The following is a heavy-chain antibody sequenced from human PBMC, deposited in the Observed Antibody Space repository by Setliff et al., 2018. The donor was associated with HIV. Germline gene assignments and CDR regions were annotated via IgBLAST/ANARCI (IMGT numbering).Heavy chain of an antibody. D-gene: IGHD5-18*01. CDR1: GFTFDDYG. CDR2: INSYGSNK. Sequence: PGGSLRLSCAASGFTFDDYGMSWVRQAPGKGLEWVSYINSYGSNKYYADSVKGRFTISRDNSKNTLYLQMNSLRAEDTAVYYCARAGRDTGNDYWGQGTLVTVSS. V-gene: IGHV3-48*01. J-gene: IGHJ4*02. CDR3: ARAGRDTGNDY.